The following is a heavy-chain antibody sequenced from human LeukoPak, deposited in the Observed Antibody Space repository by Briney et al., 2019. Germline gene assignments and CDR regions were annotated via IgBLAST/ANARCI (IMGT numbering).Heavy chain of an antibody. CDR2: IDPKRGGP. CDR3: ALEHCYVDTGCSKSFDY. Sequence: GASVKVSCKTSGYTFTVKFLHWLRQAPGQGLEWMGGIDPKRGGPTYGQNFRGRVTVTRDTSVSTAHMELNRLRSDDTAVYFCALEHCYVDTGCSKSFDYWGQGTLVTVSS. CDR1: GYTFTVKF. D-gene: IGHD3-9*01. J-gene: IGHJ4*02. V-gene: IGHV1-2*02.